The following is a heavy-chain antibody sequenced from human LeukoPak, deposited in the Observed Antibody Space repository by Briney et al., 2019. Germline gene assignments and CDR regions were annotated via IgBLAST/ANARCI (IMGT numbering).Heavy chain of an antibody. CDR1: GGTFSSYA. CDR2: IIPIFGTA. Sequence: SVKVSCKASGGTFSSYAISWVRQAPGQGLEWMGGIIPIFGTANYAQKFQGRVTITADKSTSTAYMELSSLRSEDTAVYYCARDPPGVKGDYNYQFDDWGQGTLVNVSS. D-gene: IGHD4-17*01. CDR3: ARDPPGVKGDYNYQFDD. V-gene: IGHV1-69*06. J-gene: IGHJ4*02.